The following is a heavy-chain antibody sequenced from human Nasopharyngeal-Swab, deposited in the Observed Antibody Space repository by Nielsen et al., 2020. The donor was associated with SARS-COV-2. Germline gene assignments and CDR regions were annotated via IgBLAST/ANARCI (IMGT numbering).Heavy chain of an antibody. J-gene: IGHJ1*01. CDR2: INANSGVT. V-gene: IGHV1-2*07. CDR3: ARGGWDLSEYFSH. CDR1: GYTFTDYH. D-gene: IGHD1-26*01. Sequence: ASVKVSCKASGYTFTDYHLHWVRQAPGQGLEWLGWINANSGVTNYAHKFKGRVTVTRDTSISTAYMELSRLRSDDTAVYYCARGGWDLSEYFSHWGQGTLVTVSS.